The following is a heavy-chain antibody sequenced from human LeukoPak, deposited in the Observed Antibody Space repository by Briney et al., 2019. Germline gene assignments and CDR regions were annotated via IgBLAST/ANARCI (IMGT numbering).Heavy chain of an antibody. V-gene: IGHV1-18*01. CDR2: ISAYNVNT. J-gene: IGHJ4*02. D-gene: IGHD3-10*01. Sequence: ASVKVSCKASGYTFTSCGISWVRQAPGQGLEWMGWISAYNVNTNYAQILQGRVTMTTDTSTSTAYMELRSLRSDNTAVYYCARDRADRWFGETPFDYWGQGTLVTVSS. CDR1: GYTFTSCG. CDR3: ARDRADRWFGETPFDY.